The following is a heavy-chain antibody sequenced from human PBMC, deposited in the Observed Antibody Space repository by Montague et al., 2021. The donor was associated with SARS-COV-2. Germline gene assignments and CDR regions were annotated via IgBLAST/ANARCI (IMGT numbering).Heavy chain of an antibody. CDR3: ARRGYTGSDYFDY. Sequence: SETLSLTCSVSGFSISSGFYWAWIRQSPGKGPEWIGTVYHSGYTHYNPSLKGRVTVSIDTSENQFSLTVTSVTAADTADYFCARRGYTGSDYFDYWGQGTLVTVSS. J-gene: IGHJ4*02. CDR2: VYHSGYT. CDR1: GFSISSGFY. V-gene: IGHV4-38-2*01. D-gene: IGHD5-12*01.